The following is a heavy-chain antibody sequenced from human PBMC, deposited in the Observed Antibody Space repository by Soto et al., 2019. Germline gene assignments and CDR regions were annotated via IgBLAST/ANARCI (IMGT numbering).Heavy chain of an antibody. J-gene: IGHJ4*02. Sequence: GGSLRLSCAASGFTFGDYTINWFRQAPGQGLEWLGFIRSKTYGGITQYAASVEGRFSISRDDSKSIVYLQMSSLKIEDTAVYHCSRRFDASGYYKVPFDFWGQGTLVTVSS. CDR3: SRRFDASGYYKVPFDF. V-gene: IGHV3-49*03. D-gene: IGHD3-3*01. CDR2: IRSKTYGGIT. CDR1: GFTFGDYT.